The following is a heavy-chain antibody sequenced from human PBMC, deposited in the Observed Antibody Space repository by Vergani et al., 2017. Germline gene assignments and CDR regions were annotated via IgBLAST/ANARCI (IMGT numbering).Heavy chain of an antibody. D-gene: IGHD3-10*01. V-gene: IGHV1-18*04. Sequence: QVQLVQSGAEVKKPGASVKVSCKASGYTFTSYGISWVRQAPGQGLEWMGWISAYNGNTNYAQKLQGRVTMTTDTSTSTAYMELRSLRSDDTAVYYCARDPRIIYYYGSESPQDWFDPWGQETLVTVSS. J-gene: IGHJ5*02. CDR2: ISAYNGNT. CDR1: GYTFTSYG. CDR3: ARDPRIIYYYGSESPQDWFDP.